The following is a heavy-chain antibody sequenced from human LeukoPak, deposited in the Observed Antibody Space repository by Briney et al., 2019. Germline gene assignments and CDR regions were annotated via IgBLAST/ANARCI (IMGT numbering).Heavy chain of an antibody. CDR3: TRHQRASKSNFDS. J-gene: IGHJ4*02. Sequence: AGGSLRLSCAASGFTVSSNYMSWVRQAPGKGLEWVSVIYSGGSTYYADSVKGRFTISRDNSKNTLYLQMNSLRAEDTAVYYCTRHQRASKSNFDSGGQGTLVTAS. CDR1: GFTVSSNY. V-gene: IGHV3-66*04. CDR2: IYSGGST.